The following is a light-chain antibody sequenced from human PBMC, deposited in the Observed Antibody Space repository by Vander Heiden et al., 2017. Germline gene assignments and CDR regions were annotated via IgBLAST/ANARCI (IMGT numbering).Light chain of an antibody. CDR2: EVS. V-gene: IGLV2-14*01. Sequence: QSALTQPASVSGSPGQSITISCTGASRDVGGYIYVSWYQQHPGKAPKLMIYEVSNRPSGVSNRFSGSKSGNTASLTISGLQAEDEADYYCGSYTSSSTQVFGTGTKVTVL. CDR3: GSYTSSSTQV. J-gene: IGLJ1*01. CDR1: SRDVGGYIY.